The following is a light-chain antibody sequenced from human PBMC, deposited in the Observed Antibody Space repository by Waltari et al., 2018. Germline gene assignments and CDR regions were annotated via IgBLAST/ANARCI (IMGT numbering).Light chain of an antibody. CDR2: LGS. V-gene: IGKV2-28*01. CDR3: MEALQTVPT. Sequence: DIVMTQSPLSLPVTPGEPASIFCRSSHSLLHANGNNYLDWYLQKPGQSPQPLIYLGSNRASGVPERFTGSGSGTNFTLKITRVEADDVGIYYCMEALQTVPTFGGGTTVEIK. J-gene: IGKJ4*01. CDR1: HSLLHANGNNY.